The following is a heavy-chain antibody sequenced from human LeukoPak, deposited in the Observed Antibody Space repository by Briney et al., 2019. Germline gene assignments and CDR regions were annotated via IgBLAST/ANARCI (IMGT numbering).Heavy chain of an antibody. Sequence: SVKVSCKASGYTFTGYYMHWVRQAPGQGLEWMGRIIPIFGTANYAQKFQGRVTITTDESTSTAYMELSSLRSEDTAVYYCAREPGQSTLDYWGQGTLVTVSS. D-gene: IGHD2-2*01. CDR2: IIPIFGTA. J-gene: IGHJ4*02. V-gene: IGHV1-69*05. CDR3: AREPGQSTLDY. CDR1: GYTFTGYY.